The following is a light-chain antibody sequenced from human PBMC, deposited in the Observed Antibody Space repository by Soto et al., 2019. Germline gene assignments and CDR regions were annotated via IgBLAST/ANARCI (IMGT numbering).Light chain of an antibody. J-gene: IGKJ4*01. Sequence: EIVLTQSPGTLSLSPGERATLSCWASQSVGTYLAWYQQKPGQAPRLLIYGASIRATGIPDRFSGSGSGADFTLTISRLEAEDLAVYYCQQYVSVPLTVGGGTKVDIK. CDR2: GAS. CDR1: QSVGTY. V-gene: IGKV3-20*01. CDR3: QQYVSVPLT.